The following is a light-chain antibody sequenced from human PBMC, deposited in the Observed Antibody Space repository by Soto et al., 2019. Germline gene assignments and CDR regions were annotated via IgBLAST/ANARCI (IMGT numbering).Light chain of an antibody. CDR2: AAS. J-gene: IGKJ1*01. Sequence: EIVMTQSPATLSMSPGQTATLSCRASQGVGNNLAWYQQKPGQAPRLLISAASTRATDIPARFSGSGSGTEFTLTISSLPSEDFATYYCQQYETFSGTFGPGTKVEI. CDR3: QQYETFSGT. CDR1: QGVGNN. V-gene: IGKV3-15*01.